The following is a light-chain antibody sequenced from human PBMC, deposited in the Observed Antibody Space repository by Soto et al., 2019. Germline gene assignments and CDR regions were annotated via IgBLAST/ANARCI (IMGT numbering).Light chain of an antibody. J-gene: IGKJ2*01. CDR2: AAS. V-gene: IGKV1-39*01. CDR1: QIIGKY. Sequence: DIQMTQSPSSLSASVGDRVTITCRASQIIGKYLNWYQHLPGKAPKLLVYAASRLQTGVPSRFNGSVSGTDFSLTITSLQSEDFATYYCQQYHTYPQTFGQGTRLEI. CDR3: QQYHTYPQT.